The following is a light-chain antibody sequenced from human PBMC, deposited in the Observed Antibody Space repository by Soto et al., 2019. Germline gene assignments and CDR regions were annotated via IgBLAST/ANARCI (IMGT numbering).Light chain of an antibody. V-gene: IGLV1-47*01. CDR2: RNN. J-gene: IGLJ1*01. Sequence: QSVLTQPPSASWTPGQRVTISCSGSSSNIGSNYVYWYQQLPGTAPKLLIYRNNQRPSGVPDRFSGSKSGTSASLAISGLRSEDEADYYCAAWDDSLSGLVFGTGTKVTVL. CDR3: AAWDDSLSGLV. CDR1: SSNIGSNY.